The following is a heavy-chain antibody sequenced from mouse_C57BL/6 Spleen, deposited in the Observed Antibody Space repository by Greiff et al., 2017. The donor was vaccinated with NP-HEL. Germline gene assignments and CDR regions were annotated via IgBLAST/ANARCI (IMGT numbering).Heavy chain of an antibody. CDR3: TIVRVYSRYAMDD. Sequence: QVHVKQSGAELVRPGASVTLSCKASGYTFTDYEMHWVKQTPVHGLEWIGAIDPETGGTAYNQKFKGKAILTADKSSSTAYMELRSLTSEDSAVYYCTIVRVYSRYAMDDWGQGTSVTVAS. D-gene: IGHD2-1*01. V-gene: IGHV1-15*01. CDR1: GYTFTDYE. CDR2: IDPETGGT. J-gene: IGHJ4*01.